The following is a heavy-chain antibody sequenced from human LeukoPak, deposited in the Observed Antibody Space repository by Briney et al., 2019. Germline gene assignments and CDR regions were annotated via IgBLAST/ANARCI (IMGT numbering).Heavy chain of an antibody. CDR3: ARVIDSSGYYPWFDP. V-gene: IGHV3-66*01. CDR1: GLTFSSYS. Sequence: GGSLRLSCVASGLTFSSYSMSWVRQAPGKGLEWVSVIYSGGSTYYADSVKGRFTISRDNSKNTLYLQMNSLRAEDTAVYYCARVIDSSGYYPWFDPWGQGTLVTVSS. J-gene: IGHJ5*02. D-gene: IGHD3-22*01. CDR2: IYSGGST.